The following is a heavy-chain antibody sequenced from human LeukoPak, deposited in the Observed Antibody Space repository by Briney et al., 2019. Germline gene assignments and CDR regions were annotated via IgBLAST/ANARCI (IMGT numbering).Heavy chain of an antibody. CDR2: ISYDGSNK. D-gene: IGHD2-2*01. CDR1: GFTFSSYG. CDR3: AKGGPLCPDY. J-gene: IGHJ4*02. V-gene: IGHV3-30*18. Sequence: GGSLRLSCAASGFTFSSYGMHWVRQAPGKGLEWVAVISYDGSNKYYADSMKGRFTISRDNSKNTLYLQMNSLRAEDTAVYYCAKGGPLCPDYWGQGTLVTVSS.